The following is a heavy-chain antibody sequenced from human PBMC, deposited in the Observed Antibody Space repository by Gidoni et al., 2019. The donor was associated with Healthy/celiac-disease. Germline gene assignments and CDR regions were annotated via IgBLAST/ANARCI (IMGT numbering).Heavy chain of an antibody. CDR1: GSSISSGGYY. J-gene: IGHJ4*02. CDR2: IFYSGST. D-gene: IGHD3-3*01. Sequence: QVQLQESGPGLVKPSQTLSLTCTVSGSSISSGGYYWTWSRQHPGKGLEWIGYIFYSGSTYYNPSLKRRRTMSVDTSENQFSLKLSSVTAADTAVYYCASAGPSGYVYYFDYWGQGTLVTVSS. V-gene: IGHV4-31*03. CDR3: ASAGPSGYVYYFDY.